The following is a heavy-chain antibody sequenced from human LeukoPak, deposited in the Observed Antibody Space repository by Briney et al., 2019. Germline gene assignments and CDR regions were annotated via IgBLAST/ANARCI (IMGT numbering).Heavy chain of an antibody. J-gene: IGHJ4*02. Sequence: GGSLRLSCSASGFTFSNAGISWVRQAPGKGLGWVVRITSKTDAATTAYAAPVKGRFTSSRDNSKNKLYLQMNSLKTDDTAVYYCTKENHIESYGYDYWGQGTLVTVSS. D-gene: IGHD5-18*01. CDR1: GFTFSNAG. CDR3: TKENHIESYGYDY. CDR2: ITSKTDAATT. V-gene: IGHV3-15*01.